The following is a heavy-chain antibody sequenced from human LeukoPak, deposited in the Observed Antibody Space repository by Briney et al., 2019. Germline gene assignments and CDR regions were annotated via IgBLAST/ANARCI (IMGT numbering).Heavy chain of an antibody. V-gene: IGHV1-69*13. CDR1: GGTFSSYA. J-gene: IGHJ5*02. Sequence: WASVKVSCKASGGTFSSYAISWVRQAPGQGLEWMGGIIPIFGTANYAQKFQGRVTITADESTSTAYMELSSLRSEDTAVYYCARGCSSTSCYVENWFDPWGQGTLVTVSS. CDR2: IIPIFGTA. D-gene: IGHD2-2*01. CDR3: ARGCSSTSCYVENWFDP.